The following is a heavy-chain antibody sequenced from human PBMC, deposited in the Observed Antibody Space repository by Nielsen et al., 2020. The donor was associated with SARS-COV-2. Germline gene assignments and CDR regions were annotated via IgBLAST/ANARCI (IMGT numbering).Heavy chain of an antibody. D-gene: IGHD6-13*01. J-gene: IGHJ4*02. V-gene: IGHV4-34*01. Sequence: SETLSLTCAVYGGSFSGYYWSWIRQPPGKGLEWIGEINHSGSTNYNPSLKSRVTISVDTSKNQFSLKLSSVTAADTAVYYCASNIAAAGFYWGQGTLVTVSS. CDR1: GGSFSGYY. CDR2: INHSGST. CDR3: ASNIAAAGFY.